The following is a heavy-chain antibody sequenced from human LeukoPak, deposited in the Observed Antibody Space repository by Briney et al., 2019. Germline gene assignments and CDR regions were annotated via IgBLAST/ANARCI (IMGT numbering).Heavy chain of an antibody. V-gene: IGHV3-23*01. CDR2: ISGSGGST. J-gene: IGHJ4*02. D-gene: IGHD1-26*01. Sequence: GGSLRLSCAASGFSFSSDAMSWVRQAPGKGLEWVSDISGSGGSTYYADSVKGQFTISRDNSKNTLYLQMNSLRGEDTAVYYCATMDDRAGRPRVGFDYWGQGTLVTVSS. CDR1: GFSFSSDA. CDR3: ATMDDRAGRPRVGFDY.